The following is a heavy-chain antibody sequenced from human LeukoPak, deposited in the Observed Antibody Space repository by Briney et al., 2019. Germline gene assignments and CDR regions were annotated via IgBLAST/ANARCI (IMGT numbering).Heavy chain of an antibody. J-gene: IGHJ4*02. CDR2: VYSGGST. CDR1: GFIVSSNY. Sequence: PGGSLRLSCAASGFIVSSNYMSWVRQAPGRGLEWVSVVYSGGSTYYADSVKGRFTISRDNSKNTLYLQMNSLRAEDTAVYYCAKNGGRNYFDYWGQGTLVTVSS. V-gene: IGHV3-66*02. CDR3: AKNGGRNYFDY. D-gene: IGHD7-27*01.